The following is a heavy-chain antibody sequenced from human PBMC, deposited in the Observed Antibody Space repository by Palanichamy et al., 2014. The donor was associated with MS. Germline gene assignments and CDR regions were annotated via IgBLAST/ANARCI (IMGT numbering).Heavy chain of an antibody. Sequence: QVQLQQWGAGLLKPSATLSPTCAVQGGSSSGYFWSWIRQPPGKGLEWIGEINHSGSTDYNPSLKSRVSMSVDTSKNQFSLKLTSVTAADTAVYYCARMSTYYFYAMDVWGQGTTVTVSS. CDR1: GGSSSGYF. CDR3: ARMSTYYFYAMDV. D-gene: IGHD5/OR15-5a*01. CDR2: INHSGST. J-gene: IGHJ6*02. V-gene: IGHV4-34*01.